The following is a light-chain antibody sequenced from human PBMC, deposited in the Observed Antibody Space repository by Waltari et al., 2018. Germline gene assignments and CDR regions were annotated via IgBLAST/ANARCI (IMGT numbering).Light chain of an antibody. CDR1: SSDVGTYNL. V-gene: IGLV2-23*02. Sequence: QSALTQTATVSGSPGQSITISCTGTSSDVGTYNLVSWYQQHPGKAPTLIIYEVNKRPSGVANRFSGSQSGDTASLTISGLQAADEADYYCCSYAGSAISVFGGGTKLTVL. CDR3: CSYAGSAISV. CDR2: EVN. J-gene: IGLJ2*01.